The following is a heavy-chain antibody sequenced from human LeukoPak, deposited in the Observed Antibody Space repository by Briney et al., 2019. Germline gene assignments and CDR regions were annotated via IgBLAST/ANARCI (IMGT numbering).Heavy chain of an antibody. CDR3: ARGTYSSSWYWFDP. D-gene: IGHD6-13*01. V-gene: IGHV1-18*01. CDR1: GYTFTSYG. J-gene: IGHJ5*02. Sequence: VASVKVSCKASGYTFTSYGISWVRQAPGQGLEWMGWIGAYNGNTNYAQKLQGRVTMTTDTSTSTAYMELRSLRSDDTAVYYCARGTYSSSWYWFDPWGQGTLVTVSS. CDR2: IGAYNGNT.